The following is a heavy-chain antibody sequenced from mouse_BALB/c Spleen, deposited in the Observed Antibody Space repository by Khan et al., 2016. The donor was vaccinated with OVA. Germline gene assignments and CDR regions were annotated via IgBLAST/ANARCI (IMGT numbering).Heavy chain of an antibody. CDR3: VRGLFDV. J-gene: IGHJ1*01. CDR2: INPNNGDS. CDR1: GYTFTDYY. Sequence: VQLQQSGPELVKPGASVKMSCKASGYTFTDYYMKWLKQSHGKSLEWIGEINPNNGDSFYHQKFKGKATLTVDKSSSTAYMQLSSLTYEDSAVYYCVRGLFDVWGVGTTVTVSS. V-gene: IGHV1-26*01.